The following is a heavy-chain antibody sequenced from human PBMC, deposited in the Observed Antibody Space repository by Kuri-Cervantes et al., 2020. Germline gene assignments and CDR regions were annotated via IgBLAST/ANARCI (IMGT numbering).Heavy chain of an antibody. CDR1: GFTFSSYA. D-gene: IGHD6-19*01. CDR2: ISYDGSNK. CDR3: ARDHIKWLAPSQIPYYYYGMDV. Sequence: GGSLRLSCAASGFTFSSYAMHWVRQAPGKGLEWVAVISYDGSNKYYADSVKGRFTIPRDNSKNTLYLQMNSLRAEDTAVYYCARDHIKWLAPSQIPYYYYGMDVWGQGTTVTVSS. J-gene: IGHJ6*02. V-gene: IGHV3-30-3*01.